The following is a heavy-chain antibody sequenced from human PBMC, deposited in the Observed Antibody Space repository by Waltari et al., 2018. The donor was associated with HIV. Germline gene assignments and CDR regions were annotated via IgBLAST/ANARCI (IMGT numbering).Heavy chain of an antibody. J-gene: IGHJ4*02. CDR2: IYSGGST. D-gene: IGHD6-19*01. CDR3: ARAGSSGWSPFDY. CDR1: GFTVSSNY. Sequence: EVQLVESGGGLVQPGGSLRLSCAASGFTVSSNYMSWVRQAPGKGLEWVSVIYSGGSTYYADSVKGRFTISRDNSKNTLYLQMNSLRAEDTAVYYCARAGSSGWSPFDYWGQGTLVTVSS. V-gene: IGHV3-66*02.